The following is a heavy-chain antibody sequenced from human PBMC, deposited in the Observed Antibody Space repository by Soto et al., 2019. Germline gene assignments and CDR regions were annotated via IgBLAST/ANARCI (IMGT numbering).Heavy chain of an antibody. Sequence: VASVKVSCKASGYTFTSYGISWVRQAPGQGLEWMGWISAYNGNTNYAQKLQGRVTMTTDTSTSTAYMELRSLRSDDTAVYYCARGRDVVVVAGHDAFDIWGQGTMVTVSS. CDR3: ARGRDVVVVAGHDAFDI. CDR2: ISAYNGNT. V-gene: IGHV1-18*01. CDR1: GYTFTSYG. J-gene: IGHJ3*02. D-gene: IGHD2-15*01.